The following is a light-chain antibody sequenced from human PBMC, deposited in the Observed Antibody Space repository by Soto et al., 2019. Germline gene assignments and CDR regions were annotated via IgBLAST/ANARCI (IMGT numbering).Light chain of an antibody. CDR2: GNY. CDR3: QSYDSSLSGYV. J-gene: IGLJ1*01. CDR1: RSNIGAGFD. Sequence: QPVLTQPPSVSGAPGQRVTISCTGSRSNIGAGFDVHWYQQLPGTAPKLLIYGNYNRPSGVPDRFSGSKSGTSASLAITGLQAEDEADYYCQSYDSSLSGYVFGTGTKVTVL. V-gene: IGLV1-40*01.